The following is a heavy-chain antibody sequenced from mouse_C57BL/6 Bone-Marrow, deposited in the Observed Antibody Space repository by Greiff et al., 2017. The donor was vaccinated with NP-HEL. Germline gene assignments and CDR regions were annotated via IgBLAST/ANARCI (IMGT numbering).Heavy chain of an antibody. CDR1: GYSFTGYF. J-gene: IGHJ1*03. Sequence: EVQLQQSGPELVKPGDSVKISCKASGYSFTGYFMNWVMQSHGKSLEWIGRINPYNGDTFYNQKFKGKATLTVDKSSSTAYMELSSLTSEDSAVYTCGNDGYLCYWYFEVGDRGTAITVTA. V-gene: IGHV1-20*01. D-gene: IGHD2-3*01. CDR3: GNDGYLCYWYFEV. CDR2: INPYNGDT.